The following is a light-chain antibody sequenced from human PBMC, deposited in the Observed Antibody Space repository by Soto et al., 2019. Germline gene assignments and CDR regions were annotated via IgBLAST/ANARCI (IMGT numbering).Light chain of an antibody. CDR2: DAS. CDR1: QTISSW. J-gene: IGKJ5*01. Sequence: DMQMTHSPSTLSGSVGDIFTITCRASQTISSWLAWYQQKPGKAPKLLIFDASNLEAGVPSRFFGSGYGTHFNLTIGSLQTEDIATYYCQHYDDFPITFGQGTRLEIK. CDR3: QHYDDFPIT. V-gene: IGKV1-33*01.